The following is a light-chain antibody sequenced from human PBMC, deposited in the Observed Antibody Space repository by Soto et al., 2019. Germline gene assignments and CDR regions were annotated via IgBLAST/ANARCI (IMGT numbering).Light chain of an antibody. CDR3: QSYDSSLSGVV. CDR1: SSNIGAGYD. V-gene: IGLV1-40*01. CDR2: ANS. Sequence: QSVLTQPPSVSGAPGQRVTISCTGSSSNIGAGYDVHWYQQLPGTAPKLLIYANSNRPSGVPDRVSGSKSGTSASLAITGLQAEDEADYYCQSYDSSLSGVVFGGGTKLTVL. J-gene: IGLJ2*01.